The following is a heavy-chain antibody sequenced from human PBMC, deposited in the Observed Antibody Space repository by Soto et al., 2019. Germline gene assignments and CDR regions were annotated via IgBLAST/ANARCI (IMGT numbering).Heavy chain of an antibody. CDR2: ISSSSSTI. CDR1: GFTFSSFS. D-gene: IGHD1-26*01. J-gene: IGHJ3*02. Sequence: EVQLVESGGGLVQPGGSLRLSCAASGFTFSSFSMNWVRQAPGKGLEWVSYISSSSSTIFYVDSVKGRFTISRDNAKNSLYLQLNSLRDEDTAVYYCARYGPLYSVSYGYPDAFDIWGQGTMVTVSS. CDR3: ARYGPLYSVSYGYPDAFDI. V-gene: IGHV3-48*02.